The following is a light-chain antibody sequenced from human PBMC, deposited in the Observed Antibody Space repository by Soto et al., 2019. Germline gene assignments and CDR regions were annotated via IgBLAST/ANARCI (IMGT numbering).Light chain of an antibody. CDR1: QTISSW. J-gene: IGKJ4*01. V-gene: IGKV1-5*03. CDR3: QQYNSYSPNT. CDR2: KAS. Sequence: DIQMTQSPSTLSGSVVARVTITCRASQTISSWLAWYQQKPGKAPKLLIYKASSLESGVPSRFSGSGSGTEFTLTISSLQPDDFATYYCQQYNSYSPNTFGGGTKVDI.